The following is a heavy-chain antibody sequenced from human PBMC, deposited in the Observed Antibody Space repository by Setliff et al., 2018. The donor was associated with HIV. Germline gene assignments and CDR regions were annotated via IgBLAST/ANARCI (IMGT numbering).Heavy chain of an antibody. CDR2: IHYSGSS. CDR1: GDSISSGGYY. J-gene: IGHJ5*02. D-gene: IGHD6-25*01. CDR3: ARDLGTAVNT. V-gene: IGHV4-31*03. Sequence: SETLSLTCTVSGDSISSGGYYWSWIRQHPGKGLEWIGYIHYSGSSYYNPSLRSRVTISVDTSKNQFSLTLSSVTAADTAVYYCARDLGTAVNTWGQGTLVTVSS.